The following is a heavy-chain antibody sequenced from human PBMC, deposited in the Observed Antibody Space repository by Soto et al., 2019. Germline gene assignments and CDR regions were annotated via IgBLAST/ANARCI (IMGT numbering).Heavy chain of an antibody. CDR1: GYTFTSYA. CDR2: INAGNGNT. V-gene: IGHV1-3*01. D-gene: IGHD6-19*01. CDR3: ARDQESIAVAGMADY. Sequence: QVQLVQSGAEVKKPGASVKVSCKASGYTFTSYAMHWVRQAPGQRLEWMGWINAGNGNTKYSQKFQGRVTITRDTSASTAYMELSSPRSEDTAVYYCARDQESIAVAGMADYWGQGTLVTVSS. J-gene: IGHJ4*02.